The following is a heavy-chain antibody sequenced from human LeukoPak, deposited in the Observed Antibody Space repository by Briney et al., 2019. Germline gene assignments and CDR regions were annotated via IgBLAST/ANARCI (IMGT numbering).Heavy chain of an antibody. CDR1: GGSFSGYY. J-gene: IGHJ4*02. Sequence: SGTLSLTCAVYGGSFSGYYWSWIRQPPGKGLEWIGEINHSGSTNYNPSLKSRVTISVDTSKNQFSLKLSSVTAADTAVYYCARRRRGASFDYWGQGTLVTVSS. CDR3: ARRRRGASFDY. V-gene: IGHV4-34*01. CDR2: INHSGST.